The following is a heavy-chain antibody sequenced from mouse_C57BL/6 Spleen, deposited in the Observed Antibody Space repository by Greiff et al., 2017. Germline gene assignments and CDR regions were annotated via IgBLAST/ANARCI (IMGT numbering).Heavy chain of an antibody. CDR3: AHYYYYAMDD. D-gene: IGHD1-1*01. CDR2: IDPANGNT. V-gene: IGHV14-3*01. CDR1: GFNIKDYY. Sequence: VQLQQSGAELVKPGASVKLSCTASGFNIKDYYMHWVKQRTEQGLEWIGRIDPANGNTKYAPKFQGKATITADTSSNTAYLQLSSLTSEDTAIYYCAHYYYYAMDDWGQGTSVTVSS. J-gene: IGHJ4*01.